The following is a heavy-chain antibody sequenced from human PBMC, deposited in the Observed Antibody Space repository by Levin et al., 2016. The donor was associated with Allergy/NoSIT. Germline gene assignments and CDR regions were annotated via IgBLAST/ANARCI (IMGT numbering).Heavy chain of an antibody. CDR2: ISYDGSNK. Sequence: WIRQPPGKGLEWVAVISYDGSNKYYADSVKGRFTISRDNSKNTLYLQMNSLRAEDTAVYSCAKDRVGVVGATSAGYYYYGMDVWGQGTTVTVSS. D-gene: IGHD1-26*01. J-gene: IGHJ6*02. V-gene: IGHV3-30*18. CDR3: AKDRVGVVGATSAGYYYYGMDV.